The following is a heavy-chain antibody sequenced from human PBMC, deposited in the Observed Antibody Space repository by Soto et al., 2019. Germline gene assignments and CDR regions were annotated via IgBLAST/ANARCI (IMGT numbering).Heavy chain of an antibody. CDR3: ASTRGSSYDY. CDR2: IYNGGGT. D-gene: IGHD6-6*01. J-gene: IGHJ4*02. V-gene: IGHV3-53*02. CDR1: GFTVSGNY. Sequence: EVQLVETVGGLIQPGGSLRLSCAASGFTVSGNYMSWVRQAPGKGLEWVSVIYNGGGTYYADSVKGRFTISRDNSKNTLYLQMYSLRAEDTAVYYCASTRGSSYDYWGQGTLVTVSS.